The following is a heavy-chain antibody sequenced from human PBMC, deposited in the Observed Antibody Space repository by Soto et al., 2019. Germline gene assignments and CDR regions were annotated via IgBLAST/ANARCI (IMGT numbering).Heavy chain of an antibody. D-gene: IGHD2-15*01. CDR1: GGSISSGGYY. Sequence: QVQLQESGPGLVKPSQTLSLTCTVSGGSISSGGYYWSWIRQHPGKGLEWIGYIYYNGSTYYNPSLKSRVTISVDTSKNQFSLKLSSVTAADTAVYYCARDCSGGSSTYLNWFDPWGQGTLVTVSS. CDR3: ARDCSGGSSTYLNWFDP. J-gene: IGHJ5*02. V-gene: IGHV4-31*03. CDR2: IYYNGST.